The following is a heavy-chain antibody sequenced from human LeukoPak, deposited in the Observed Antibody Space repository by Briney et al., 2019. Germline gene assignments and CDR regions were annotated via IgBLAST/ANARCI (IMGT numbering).Heavy chain of an antibody. CDR3: ARGRCSSRSCYLFDY. J-gene: IGHJ4*02. V-gene: IGHV1-2*02. CDR1: GYTFTTYV. Sequence: ASVKVSCKASGYTFTTYVITWVRQAPGQGLEWMGWINPNSGGTSYAQKFQGRVTMTRDTSISTAYMELSRLRSDDTAVYYCARGRCSSRSCYLFDYWGQGTLVTVSS. CDR2: INPNSGGT. D-gene: IGHD2-2*01.